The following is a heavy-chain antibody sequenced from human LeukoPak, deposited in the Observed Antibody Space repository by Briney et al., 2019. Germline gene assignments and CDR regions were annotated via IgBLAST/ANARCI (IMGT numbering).Heavy chain of an antibody. CDR2: IRYDGSNK. V-gene: IGHV3-30*02. D-gene: IGHD5-18*01. Sequence: PGGSLRLSCAASGFTFSSYGMHWVRQAPGKGLEWVAFIRYDGSNKYYADSVKGRFTISRDNSKNTLYLQMNSLRAEDTAVYYCAKDEGRGYSYGYRLMIVDYWGQGTLVTVSS. CDR3: AKDEGRGYSYGYRLMIVDY. CDR1: GFTFSSYG. J-gene: IGHJ4*02.